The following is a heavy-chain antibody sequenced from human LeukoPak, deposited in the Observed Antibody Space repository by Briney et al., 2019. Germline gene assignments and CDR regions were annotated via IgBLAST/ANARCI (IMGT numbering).Heavy chain of an antibody. D-gene: IGHD2-15*01. Sequence: SETLSLTCAVYGGSLSDYYWSWIRQPAGGGLEWIGRISTIGITNYNPSLISRVTISIDTSKNQFSLKLSSVTAADTAVYYCARDGCGGSCFHYYYYYMDVWGKGTTVTISS. J-gene: IGHJ6*03. CDR2: ISTIGIT. CDR1: GGSLSDYY. CDR3: ARDGCGGSCFHYYYYYMDV. V-gene: IGHV4-4*07.